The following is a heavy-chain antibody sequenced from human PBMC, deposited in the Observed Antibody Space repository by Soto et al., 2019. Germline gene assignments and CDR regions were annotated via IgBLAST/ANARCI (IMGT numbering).Heavy chain of an antibody. D-gene: IGHD3-3*01. CDR2: INAGNGNT. J-gene: IGHJ6*02. CDR1: GYTFTSYA. V-gene: IGHV1-3*01. Sequence: ASVKVSCKASGYTFTSYAMHWVRQAPGQRLEWMGWINAGNGNTKYSQKFQGRVTITRDTSASTAYMELSSLRSEDTAVYYCARDHQFTFFGLVIMGSPGDYYYYGMDVWGQGTTVTVSS. CDR3: ARDHQFTFFGLVIMGSPGDYYYYGMDV.